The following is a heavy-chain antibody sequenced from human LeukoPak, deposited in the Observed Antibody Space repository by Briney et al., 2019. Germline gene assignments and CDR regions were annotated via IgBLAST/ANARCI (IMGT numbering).Heavy chain of an antibody. V-gene: IGHV3-7*01. D-gene: IGHD6-13*01. CDR3: ARAIAASHYYFDY. CDR2: IKQDGSEK. CDR1: GFTFSSYW. Sequence: GGSLRLSCAASGFTFSSYWMTWVRQAPGKGLEWVANIKQDGSEKYYVDSVKGRFTISRDNAKNSLYMQMNSLRAEDTAVYYCARAIAASHYYFDYWGQGTLVTVSS. J-gene: IGHJ4*02.